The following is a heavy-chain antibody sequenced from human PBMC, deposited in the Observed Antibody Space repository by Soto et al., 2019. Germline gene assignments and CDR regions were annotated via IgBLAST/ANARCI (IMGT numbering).Heavy chain of an antibody. CDR2: MFSRGSA. J-gene: IGHJ4*02. CDR1: GDSIGSYH. Sequence: SETLSLTCTVSGDSIGSYHWSWVRQPPGKGLEWIGFMFSRGSANYNPSLKSRVTISVDTSKSQFSLKLTSVTAADTAIYYCARQHPRSVAAVEIPFDFWGKRTLVTVSS. D-gene: IGHD6-25*01. CDR3: ARQHPRSVAAVEIPFDF. V-gene: IGHV4-59*01.